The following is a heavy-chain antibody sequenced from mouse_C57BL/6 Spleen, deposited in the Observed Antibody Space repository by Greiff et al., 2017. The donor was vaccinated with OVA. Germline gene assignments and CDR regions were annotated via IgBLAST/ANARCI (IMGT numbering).Heavy chain of an antibody. Sequence: EVQRVESGGGLVKPGGSLKLSCAASGFTFSSYAMSWVRQTPEKRLEWVATISDGGSYTYYPDNVKGRFTISRDNAKNTPYLQLSHLKSEDSAMYYCASSTVVTSAWFAYWGQGTLDTVSA. V-gene: IGHV5-4*01. J-gene: IGHJ3*01. CDR2: ISDGGSYT. CDR3: ASSTVVTSAWFAY. CDR1: GFTFSSYA. D-gene: IGHD2-13*01.